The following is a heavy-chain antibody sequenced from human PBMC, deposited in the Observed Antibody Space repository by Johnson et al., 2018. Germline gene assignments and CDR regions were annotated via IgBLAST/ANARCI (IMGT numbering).Heavy chain of an antibody. V-gene: IGHV4-59*01. D-gene: IGHD2/OR15-2a*01. J-gene: IGHJ1*01. CDR3: AGGNRDFPH. CDR2: IYYSGST. Sequence: QVQLQESGPGLVKPSETLSLTCTVSGGSISSYYWSWIRQPPGKGLEWIGYIYYSGSTNYNPSRKSRVTISVDTSKNQFSLKLSSVTAADTAGYYWAGGNRDFPHWGQGTLVTVSS. CDR1: GGSISSYY.